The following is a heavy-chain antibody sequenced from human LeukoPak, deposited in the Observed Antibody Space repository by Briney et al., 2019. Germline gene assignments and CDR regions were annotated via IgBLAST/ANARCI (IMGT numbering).Heavy chain of an antibody. J-gene: IGHJ6*03. Sequence: SETLSLTCTVSGDSISSFYWSWIRQPPGKGLEWIGYISYSGNTHYNPSLKSRVTISVDTSKNQFSLNLRSVTAADTAMYYCARGGPRLYYYYMDVWGKGTTVTISS. CDR3: ARGGPRLYYYYMDV. V-gene: IGHV4-59*01. CDR2: ISYSGNT. CDR1: GDSISSFY. D-gene: IGHD3-22*01.